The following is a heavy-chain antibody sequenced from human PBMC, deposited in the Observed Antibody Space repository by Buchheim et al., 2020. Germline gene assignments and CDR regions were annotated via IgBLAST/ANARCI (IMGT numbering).Heavy chain of an antibody. V-gene: IGHV3-23*01. CDR2: ISGSGGRT. D-gene: IGHD3-22*01. CDR3: AKDYYDSSGYSTGAFDI. J-gene: IGHJ3*02. CDR1: GFTFSSYA. Sequence: EVQLLESGGGLIQPGGSLRLSCAASGFTFSSYAMSWVRQAPGKGLEWVSGISGSGGRTDYPDSEKGRPTIPRDNFKNTLYLQMNSLRAEDTAVYYCAKDYYDSSGYSTGAFDIWGQGT.